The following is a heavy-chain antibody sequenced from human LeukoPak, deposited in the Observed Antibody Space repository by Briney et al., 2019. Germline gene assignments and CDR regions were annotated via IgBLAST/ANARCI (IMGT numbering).Heavy chain of an antibody. CDR1: GYTFTGYY. J-gene: IGHJ3*02. D-gene: IGHD4-17*01. CDR2: INPNSGGT. Sequence: GASVKVSCKASGYTFTGYYMHWVRQAPGQGLEWMGWINPNSGGTNYAQKFQGRVTMTRDTSISTAYMEVSSHQSDDTAVYYCARDSDYGDYGDPFDIWGQGTMVTVSS. CDR3: ARDSDYGDYGDPFDI. V-gene: IGHV1-2*02.